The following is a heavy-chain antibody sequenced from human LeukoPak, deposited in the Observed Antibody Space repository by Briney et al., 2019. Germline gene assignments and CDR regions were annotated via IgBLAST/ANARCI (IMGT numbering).Heavy chain of an antibody. Sequence: GGSLRLSCAVSGFTFSSYSTSWVRQAPGQGLEWVSVISGSGGNTYYADSVKGRFTISRDNSKNTLFLQMSSLRVEDTAIYYCAKDSLRCREGFDPWGQGTLVTVSS. CDR1: GFTFSSYS. D-gene: IGHD3-10*01. V-gene: IGHV3-23*01. CDR3: AKDSLRCREGFDP. CDR2: ISGSGGNT. J-gene: IGHJ5*02.